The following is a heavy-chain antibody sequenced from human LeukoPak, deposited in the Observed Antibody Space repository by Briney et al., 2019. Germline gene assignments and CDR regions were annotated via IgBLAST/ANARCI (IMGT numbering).Heavy chain of an antibody. V-gene: IGHV3-66*01. D-gene: IGHD3-16*02. Sequence: GSLRLSCAASEFSVGSNYMTWVRQAPGKGLEWVSLIYSGGSTYYADSVKGRFTISRDNAKNSLYLQMNSLRAEDTAVYYCARGGHYDYVWGRYRQKDGFDYWGQGTLVTVSS. J-gene: IGHJ4*02. CDR3: ARGGHYDYVWGRYRQKDGFDY. CDR1: EFSVGSNY. CDR2: IYSGGST.